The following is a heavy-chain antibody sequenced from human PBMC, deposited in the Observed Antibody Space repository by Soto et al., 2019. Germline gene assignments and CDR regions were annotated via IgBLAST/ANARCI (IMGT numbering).Heavy chain of an antibody. J-gene: IGHJ4*02. CDR2: MNPDSGTT. CDR1: GYTFTTYD. V-gene: IGHV1-8*01. CDR3: TRNRRETGDFDF. D-gene: IGHD7-27*01. Sequence: ASVKVSCKASGYTFTTYDINWLRQARGQGLQWMGWMNPDSGTTGYAQTFQGRVTLTRDTSMNTAYMELSRLTYEDTAVYYCTRNRRETGDFDFWGQGTLVTVSS.